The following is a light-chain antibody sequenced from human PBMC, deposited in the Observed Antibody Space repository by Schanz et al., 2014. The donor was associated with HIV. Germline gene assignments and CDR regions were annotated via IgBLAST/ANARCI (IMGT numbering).Light chain of an antibody. CDR3: ATWDSTLSAVV. Sequence: QSVLTQPPSVSAAPGQKITISCSGGTSNVVSNYVSWYQQGPGTAPKLLIYDNSKRPSGTPDRFSGSKSGTSATLGITGLQTGDEADYYCATWDSTLSAVVFGGGTKLTVL. CDR2: DNS. V-gene: IGLV1-51*01. CDR1: TSNVVSNY. J-gene: IGLJ2*01.